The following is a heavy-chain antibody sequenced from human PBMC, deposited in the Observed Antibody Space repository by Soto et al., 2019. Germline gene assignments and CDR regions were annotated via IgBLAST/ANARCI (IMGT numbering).Heavy chain of an antibody. Sequence: SVKVSCKAAGGTFNKNAIDWVRQVPGQGLQWMGGIVPLFGKANYAQKFQGRVTITADEATNTAYMELRSLRSEDTAVYYCARQFDYETSGYYYAYWGQGILVTVSS. CDR1: GGTFNKNA. J-gene: IGHJ4*02. D-gene: IGHD3-22*01. CDR2: IVPLFGKA. CDR3: ARQFDYETSGYYYAY. V-gene: IGHV1-69*13.